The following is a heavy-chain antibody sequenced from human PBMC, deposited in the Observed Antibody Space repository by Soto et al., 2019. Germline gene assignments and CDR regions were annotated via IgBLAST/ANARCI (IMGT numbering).Heavy chain of an antibody. CDR1: GFTFSSYG. J-gene: IGHJ3*02. Sequence: QVQLVESGGGVVQPGRSLRLSCAASGFTFSSYGMHWVRQAPGKGLEWVAVIWYDGSNKYYADSVKGRFTISRDNSKNTLYLQMNSLRAEDTAVYYCAREGTVTAEAAVDIWGQGTMVTVSS. D-gene: IGHD4-17*01. CDR3: AREGTVTAEAAVDI. CDR2: IWYDGSNK. V-gene: IGHV3-33*01.